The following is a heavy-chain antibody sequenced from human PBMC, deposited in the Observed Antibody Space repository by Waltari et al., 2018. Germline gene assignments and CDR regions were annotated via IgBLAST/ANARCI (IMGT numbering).Heavy chain of an antibody. CDR3: ARDLLLRKTYYDFWSGYYTGFDY. J-gene: IGHJ4*02. CDR2: IYHSGST. V-gene: IGHV4-38-2*02. CDR1: GYSISSGYY. Sequence: GLVKPSETLSLTCAVSGYSISSGYYWGWIRQPPGKGLEWIGSIYHSGSTYYNPSLKSRVTISVDTSKNQFSLKLSSVTAADTAVYYCARDLLLRKTYYDFWSGYYTGFDYWGQGTLVTVSS. D-gene: IGHD3-3*01.